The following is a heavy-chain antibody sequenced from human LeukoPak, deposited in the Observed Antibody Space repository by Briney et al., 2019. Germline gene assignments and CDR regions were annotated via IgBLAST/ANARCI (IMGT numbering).Heavy chain of an antibody. CDR2: INSDASST. CDR3: ARSGNYDC. Sequence: GGSLRLSCAASGFTFGSFWMHWVRQAPGKGLVWVSHINSDASSTSYADSVKGRFTISRDNAKNSLYLQMNSLRDEDTAVYYCARSGNYDCWGQGTLVTVSS. J-gene: IGHJ4*02. V-gene: IGHV3-74*01. CDR1: GFTFGSFW. D-gene: IGHD1-1*01.